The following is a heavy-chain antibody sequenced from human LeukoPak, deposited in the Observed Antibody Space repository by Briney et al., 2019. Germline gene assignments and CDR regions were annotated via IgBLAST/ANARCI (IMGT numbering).Heavy chain of an antibody. CDR2: IYFSGGT. D-gene: IGHD6-13*01. V-gene: IGHV4-39*07. J-gene: IGHJ5*02. CDR1: GDSISSSNCY. CDR3: ARMFRSSWYINWFDP. Sequence: SETLSLTCTVSGDSISSSNCYWGWIRQPPGKGLEWIGSIYFSGGTYYNASLKSRVTISVDTSKNQFSLKLNFVTAADTAMYYCARMFRSSWYINWFDPWGQGTLVTVSS.